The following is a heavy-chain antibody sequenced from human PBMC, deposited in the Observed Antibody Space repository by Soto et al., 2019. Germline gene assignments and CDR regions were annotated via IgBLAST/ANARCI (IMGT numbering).Heavy chain of an antibody. J-gene: IGHJ4*02. Sequence: EVLLVESGGGLVKPGGSLRLSCAASGFTFSTYSMNWVSQAPGKGLEWVSSINTASYIYYADSVKGRFTISRDDAKNSLYLQMNSLRDEDTAVYYCAREGGYCNGCGCRYFDYWGQGTLVTVSS. CDR3: AREGGYCNGCGCRYFDY. CDR1: GFTFSTYS. D-gene: IGHD2-15*01. CDR2: INTASYI. V-gene: IGHV3-21*01.